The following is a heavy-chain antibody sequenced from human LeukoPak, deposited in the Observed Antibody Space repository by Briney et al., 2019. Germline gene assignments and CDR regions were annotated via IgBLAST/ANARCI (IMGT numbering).Heavy chain of an antibody. CDR1: GFTFSNYW. V-gene: IGHV3-74*01. J-gene: IGHJ4*02. D-gene: IGHD6-13*01. Sequence: PGGSLRLSCAASGFTFSNYWMHWVRQAPGKGLVWVSRINGDGGSRNYADSVKGRFTISRDNAKNTVYLQMNSLRAEDTAVYYCASASSHRIAAGGDYWGQGTLVTVSS. CDR2: INGDGGSR. CDR3: ASASSHRIAAGGDY.